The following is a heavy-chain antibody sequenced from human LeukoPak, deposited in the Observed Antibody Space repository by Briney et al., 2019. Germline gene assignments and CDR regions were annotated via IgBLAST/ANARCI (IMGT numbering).Heavy chain of an antibody. D-gene: IGHD2-2*03. Sequence: ASVKVSCKVSGHTLTELSMHWVRQAPGKGLEWMGGFDPEDGETIYAQKFQGRVTMTEDTSTDTAYMELSSLRSEDTAVYYCHVTSVPGYCSSTSCYGDFDYWGQGTLVTVSS. V-gene: IGHV1-24*01. J-gene: IGHJ4*02. CDR1: GHTLTELS. CDR2: FDPEDGET. CDR3: HVTSVPGYCSSTSCYGDFDY.